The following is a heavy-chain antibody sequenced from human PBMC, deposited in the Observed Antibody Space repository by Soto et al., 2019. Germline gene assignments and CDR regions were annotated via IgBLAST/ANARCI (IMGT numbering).Heavy chain of an antibody. CDR1: GGSISTLY. Sequence: QVKLQESGPGLGKPSETLSLTCSVSGGSISTLYSNWIRQSAEKGLEWIGRVYITGSTNYHPARKSRATMSADTSENQFSLKMSSVTAAGTAVYYCARGGRDGFDIWGQGTRVTVSS. CDR3: ARGGRDGFDI. J-gene: IGHJ3*02. CDR2: VYITGST. V-gene: IGHV4-4*07.